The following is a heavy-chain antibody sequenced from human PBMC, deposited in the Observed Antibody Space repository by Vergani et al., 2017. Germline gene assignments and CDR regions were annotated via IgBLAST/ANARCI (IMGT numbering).Heavy chain of an antibody. CDR2: ISYDGSNK. D-gene: IGHD3-22*01. V-gene: IGHV3-30*03. CDR1: GFTFSSYG. J-gene: IGHJ3*02. Sequence: VQLVESGGGVVQPGRSLRLSCAASGFTFSSYGMHWVRQAPGKGLEWVAVISYDGSNKYYADSVKGRFTISRDNSKNTLYLQMNSLRAEDTAVYYCARDALGDYYDSSDDAFDIRGQGTMVTVSS. CDR3: ARDALGDYYDSSDDAFDI.